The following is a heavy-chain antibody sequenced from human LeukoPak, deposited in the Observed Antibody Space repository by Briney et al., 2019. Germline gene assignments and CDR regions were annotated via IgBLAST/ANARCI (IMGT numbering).Heavy chain of an antibody. Sequence: GGSLSFSSAASCFTFSYYVMKGLRQAPGKVVEGVSINSSSCSTKYYAYFVEGQFTISRDNANTTLYLQMNSLRAEDTAVYYCARNMGDSYGIDVWGQGTTVTVSS. V-gene: IGHV3-48*03. CDR2: NSSSCSTK. J-gene: IGHJ6*02. CDR1: CFTFSYYV. CDR3: ARNMGDSYGIDV.